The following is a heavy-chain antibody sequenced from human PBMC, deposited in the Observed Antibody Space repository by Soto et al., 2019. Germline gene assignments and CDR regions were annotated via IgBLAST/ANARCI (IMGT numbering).Heavy chain of an antibody. CDR1: GFTFSSYA. CDR3: ANDYGGNSGYSPGYYYYGMDV. Sequence: GGSLRLSCAASGFTFSSYAMSWVRQAPGKGLEWVSAISGSGGSTYYADSVKGRFTISRDNSKNTLYLQMNSLRAEDTAVYYCANDYGGNSGYSPGYYYYGMDVWGQGTTVTVSS. V-gene: IGHV3-23*01. CDR2: ISGSGGST. D-gene: IGHD4-17*01. J-gene: IGHJ6*02.